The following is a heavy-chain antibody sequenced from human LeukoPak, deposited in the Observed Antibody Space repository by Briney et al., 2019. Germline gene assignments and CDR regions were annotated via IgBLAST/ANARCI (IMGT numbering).Heavy chain of an antibody. CDR2: IFRGRTT. V-gene: IGHV3-53*01. CDR1: EFIVSSSY. D-gene: IGHD2-21*02. CDR3: RICGSDCSVIDS. Sequence: GGSLRLSCAASEFIVSSSYMSWVRQAPGKGLEWVSIIFRGRTTHYADSVKGRFTTSRDNSKNTLYLQMNSLGAEDTAVYYCRICGSDCSVIDSWGQGTLVTVSS. J-gene: IGHJ4*02.